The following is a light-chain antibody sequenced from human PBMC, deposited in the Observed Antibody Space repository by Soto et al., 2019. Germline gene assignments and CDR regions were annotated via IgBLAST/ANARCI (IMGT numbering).Light chain of an antibody. CDR2: AAS. J-gene: IGKJ5*01. Sequence: DIQLTQAPSFLSASAGDRVSITCRASQAISSYLAWYQQQPGRAPKLLIYAASTLQSGVPSRFSGSGSGTEFTLTITSLQPEDFATYYCQQLNSFPITFGQGTRLQI. V-gene: IGKV1-9*01. CDR3: QQLNSFPIT. CDR1: QAISSY.